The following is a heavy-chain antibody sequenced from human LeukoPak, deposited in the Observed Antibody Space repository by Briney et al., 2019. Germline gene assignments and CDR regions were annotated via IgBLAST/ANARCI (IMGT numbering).Heavy chain of an antibody. CDR1: GFTVSSNY. CDR2: IYSGGST. CDR3: ARVNSGYYDY. V-gene: IGHV3-53*01. D-gene: IGHD3-22*01. Sequence: GSLRLSCAASGFTVSSNYMSWVRQAPGKGLEWVSVIYSGGSTYYADSVKGRFTISRDNSKNTLYFQMASLRAEDTAVYYCARVNSGYYDYWGQGTLVTVSS. J-gene: IGHJ4*02.